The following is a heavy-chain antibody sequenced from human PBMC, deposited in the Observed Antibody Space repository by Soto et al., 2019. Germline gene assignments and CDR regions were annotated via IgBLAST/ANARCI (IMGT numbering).Heavy chain of an antibody. D-gene: IGHD3-10*01. CDR3: VRNNGARYYYGTSGSFDY. CDR1: GYSFNTYW. Sequence: GESLKISCKGSGYSFNTYWIAWVRQMPGKGLEWMGIIHPGNSDARYSPSFQGHVTISADKSISTAYLQWSSLQASDTAMYFCVRNNGARYYYGTSGSFDYWGQGTLVTVSS. V-gene: IGHV5-51*01. J-gene: IGHJ4*02. CDR2: IHPGNSDA.